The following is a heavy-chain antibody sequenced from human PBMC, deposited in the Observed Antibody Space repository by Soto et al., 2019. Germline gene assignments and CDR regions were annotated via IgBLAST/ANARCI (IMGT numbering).Heavy chain of an antibody. J-gene: IGHJ5*02. CDR1: GFTFDDYA. V-gene: IGHV3-9*01. CDR2: ISWNSGSI. D-gene: IGHD6-19*01. Sequence: EVQLVESGGGLVQPGRSLRLSCAASGFTFDDYAMHWVRQAPGKGLEWVSGISWNSGSIGYADSVKGRFTISRDNAKNSMYLQMNSLRAEDTALYYCAKGPLLWQCFEFDPWGQGTLVTVSS. CDR3: AKGPLLWQCFEFDP.